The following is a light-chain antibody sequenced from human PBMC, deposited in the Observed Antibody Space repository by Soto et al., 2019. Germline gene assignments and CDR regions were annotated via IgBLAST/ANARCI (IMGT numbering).Light chain of an antibody. CDR2: KAS. CDR1: QSISSW. V-gene: IGKV1-5*03. Sequence: DIQMTQSPSTLSASVLYIVTITFRSSQSISSWLAWYQQKPGKAPKLLIYKASTLESGVPSNFSGSGSGTEFTLTISSLQPEDFATYYCKQYNSYWKFGQGTKVDIK. J-gene: IGKJ1*01. CDR3: KQYNSYWK.